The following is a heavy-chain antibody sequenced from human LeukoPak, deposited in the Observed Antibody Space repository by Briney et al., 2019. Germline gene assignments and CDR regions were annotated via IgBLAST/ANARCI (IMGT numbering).Heavy chain of an antibody. V-gene: IGHV1-69*05. J-gene: IGHJ4*02. CDR2: IIPIFGTA. CDR3: AREQIYYDYVWGSYFFDY. CDR1: GGTFSSYA. D-gene: IGHD3-16*01. Sequence: GASVKVSCKASGGTFSSYAISWVRQAPGQGLEWMGGIIPIFGTANYAQKFQGRVTITTDESTSTAYMQLSSLRSEDTAVYYCAREQIYYDYVWGSYFFDYWGQGTLVTVSS.